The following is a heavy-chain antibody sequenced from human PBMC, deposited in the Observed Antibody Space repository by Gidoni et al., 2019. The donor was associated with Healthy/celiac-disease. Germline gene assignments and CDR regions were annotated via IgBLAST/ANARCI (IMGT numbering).Heavy chain of an antibody. CDR2: ISYDGSNK. D-gene: IGHD6-19*01. V-gene: IGHV3-30-3*01. J-gene: IGHJ4*02. CDR3: ARSRIAVAGLEFGY. Sequence: QVQLVESGGGVVQPGRSLRLSCSASGFPFSRYAMHWVRQAPGKGLEWVAVISYDGSNKYYADSVKGRFTISIDNSKNTLYLQMNSLRAEDTAVYYCARSRIAVAGLEFGYWGQGTLVTVSS. CDR1: GFPFSRYA.